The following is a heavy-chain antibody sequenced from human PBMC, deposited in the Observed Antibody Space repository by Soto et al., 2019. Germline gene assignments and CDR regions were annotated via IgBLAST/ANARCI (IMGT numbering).Heavy chain of an antibody. J-gene: IGHJ5*02. CDR2: IIPIFGTA. D-gene: IGHD3-3*01. CDR1: GGTFSSYA. CDR3: ARALTIFGVVTSNNWFDP. V-gene: IGHV1-69*01. Sequence: QVQLVQSGAEVKKPGSSVKVSCKASGGTFSSYAISWVRQAPGQGLEWMGGIIPIFGTANYAQKFQGRVTITADESTSTAYRELSRLRAEDTDVYYCARALTIFGVVTSNNWFDPWGQGTLVTVSS.